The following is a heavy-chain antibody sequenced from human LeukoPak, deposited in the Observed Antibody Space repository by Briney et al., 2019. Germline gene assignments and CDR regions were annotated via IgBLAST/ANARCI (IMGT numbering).Heavy chain of an antibody. J-gene: IGHJ5*02. D-gene: IGHD3-22*01. CDR2: ISYDGSNK. CDR3: AKVNYDSSGYFNWFDP. Sequence: GRSLRLTCAASGFTFSSYGMHWVRQAPGKGLEWVAVISYDGSNKYYADSVEGRFTISRDNSKNTLYLQMNSLRAEDTAVYYCAKVNYDSSGYFNWFDPWGQGTLVTVSS. V-gene: IGHV3-30*18. CDR1: GFTFSSYG.